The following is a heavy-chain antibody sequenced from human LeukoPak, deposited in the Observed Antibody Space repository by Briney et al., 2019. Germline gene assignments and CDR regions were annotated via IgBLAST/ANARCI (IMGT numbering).Heavy chain of an antibody. D-gene: IGHD3-22*01. J-gene: IGHJ4*02. CDR2: IIPMLGTV. CDR3: VFDSSGYLSRSLPPYFDH. CDR1: GGTFSNYA. V-gene: IGHV1-69*05. Sequence: SVKVSCRASGGTFSNYAINWVRQAPGQGLEWMGGIIPMLGTVKHAQKLQGRVTLRTDESTSTAYMELSSLTSEDTAVYYCVFDSSGYLSRSLPPYFDHWGQGTLVIVS.